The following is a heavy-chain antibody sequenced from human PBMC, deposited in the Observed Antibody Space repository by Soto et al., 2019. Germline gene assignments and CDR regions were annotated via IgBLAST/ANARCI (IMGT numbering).Heavy chain of an antibody. Sequence: EVRLVESGGGLVQPGGSLRLSCAASGFTFSSYWMHWGRQAPGKGLVWVSRINSDGSSTSDADSVKGRFTISRDKTTNTLYMRMSSLRAEDTAVYYCARSIVGGVNWFAPGGQGTRVTVSS. V-gene: IGHV3-74*01. CDR2: INSDGSST. CDR1: GFTFSSYW. CDR3: ARSIVGGVNWFAP. D-gene: IGHD3-16*01. J-gene: IGHJ5*02.